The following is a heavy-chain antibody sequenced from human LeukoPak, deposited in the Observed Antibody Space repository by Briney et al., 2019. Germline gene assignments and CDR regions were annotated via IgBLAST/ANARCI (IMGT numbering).Heavy chain of an antibody. CDR2: ISSSSSTI. Sequence: GGSLRLSCAASGFTFSTYGMNWVRQAPGKGLEWVSYISSSSSTIYYADSVKGRFTISRDNAKNSLYLQMNSLRAEDTALYHCARDSSRGITMIVDWGQGTLVTVSS. CDR1: GFTFSTYG. V-gene: IGHV3-48*04. D-gene: IGHD3-22*01. CDR3: ARDSSRGITMIVD. J-gene: IGHJ4*02.